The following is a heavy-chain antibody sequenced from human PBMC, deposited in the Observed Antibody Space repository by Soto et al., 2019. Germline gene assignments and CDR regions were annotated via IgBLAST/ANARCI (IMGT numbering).Heavy chain of an antibody. CDR3: AKVIGMIVVVITTVPPRYFDY. V-gene: IGHV3-23*01. CDR2: ISGSGGST. J-gene: IGHJ4*02. CDR1: GFTFSSYA. D-gene: IGHD3-22*01. Sequence: GGSLRLSCAASGFTFSSYAMSWVRQAPGKGLEWVSAISGSGGSTYYADSVKGRFTISRDNSKNTLYLQMNSLRAEDTAVYYCAKVIGMIVVVITTVPPRYFDYWGQGT.